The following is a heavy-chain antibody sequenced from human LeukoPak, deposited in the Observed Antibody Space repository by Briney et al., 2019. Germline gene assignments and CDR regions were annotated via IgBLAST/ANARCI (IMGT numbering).Heavy chain of an antibody. CDR2: INPNSGGT. J-gene: IGHJ3*02. Sequence: ASVKVSCKASGYTFTGYYMHWVRQAPGQGLEGMGWINPNSGGTNYAQKFQGRVTMTRDTSISTAYMELSRLRSDDTAVYYCARPLRDLDAFDIWGQGTMVTVSS. V-gene: IGHV1-2*02. CDR3: ARPLRDLDAFDI. CDR1: GYTFTGYY.